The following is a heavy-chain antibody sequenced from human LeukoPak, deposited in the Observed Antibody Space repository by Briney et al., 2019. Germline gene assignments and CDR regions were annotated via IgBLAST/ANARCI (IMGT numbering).Heavy chain of an antibody. V-gene: IGHV4-34*01. CDR2: INHSGST. CDR3: ARGQDIVVVVAATGAFDI. J-gene: IGHJ3*02. D-gene: IGHD2-15*01. Sequence: SETLSLTCAVYGGSFSGYYWSWIRQPPGKGLEWIGKINHSGSTNYNPSLKSRVTISVDTSKNQFSLKLSSVTAADTAVYYCARGQDIVVVVAATGAFDIWGQGTMVTVSS. CDR1: GGSFSGYY.